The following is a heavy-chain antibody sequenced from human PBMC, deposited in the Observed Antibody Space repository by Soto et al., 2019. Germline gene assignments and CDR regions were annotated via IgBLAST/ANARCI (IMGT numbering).Heavy chain of an antibody. D-gene: IGHD5-12*01. J-gene: IGHJ2*01. V-gene: IGHV2-5*02. Sequence: SGPTLVNPPQTLTLTCTFSGFSLSTSGVGVGWIRQPPGKALEWLALIYWDDDKRYSPSLKSRLTITKDTSKNHVVLTMTNMDPVDTATYYCVHPTGEVEMAKSDWYFDLWGRGTLVTVSS. CDR2: IYWDDDK. CDR3: VHPTGEVEMAKSDWYFDL. CDR1: GFSLSTSGVG.